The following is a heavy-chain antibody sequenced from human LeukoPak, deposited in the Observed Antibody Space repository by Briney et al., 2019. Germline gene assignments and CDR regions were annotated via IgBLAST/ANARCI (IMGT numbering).Heavy chain of an antibody. Sequence: GESLKISCKGSGYSLTSYWIGWVRQMLGKGLEWMGIIYPGDSDTRYSPSFQGQVTISADKSISTAYLQWSSLKASDTAMYYCARKHYYDSSGYYLGQYYFDYWGQGTLVTVSS. V-gene: IGHV5-51*01. CDR1: GYSLTSYW. D-gene: IGHD3-22*01. J-gene: IGHJ4*02. CDR3: ARKHYYDSSGYYLGQYYFDY. CDR2: IYPGDSDT.